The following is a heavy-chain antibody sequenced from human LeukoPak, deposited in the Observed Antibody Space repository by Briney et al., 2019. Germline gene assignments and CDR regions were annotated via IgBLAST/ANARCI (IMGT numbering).Heavy chain of an antibody. Sequence: PGGSLRLSCAASGFTFSGYWMHWVRQAPGKGLVWVSRTNRDDSDTSYADSVKGRFTISRDKAKSTLYLQMSSLRAEDTAVYYCARENWYLDYWGQGTLVTVSS. CDR2: TNRDDSDT. J-gene: IGHJ4*02. V-gene: IGHV3-74*01. D-gene: IGHD1-1*01. CDR3: ARENWYLDY. CDR1: GFTFSGYW.